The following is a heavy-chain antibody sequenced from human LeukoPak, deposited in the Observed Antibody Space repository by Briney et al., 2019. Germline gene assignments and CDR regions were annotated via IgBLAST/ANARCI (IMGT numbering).Heavy chain of an antibody. CDR2: INHSGST. CDR1: GGSFSGYY. J-gene: IGHJ4*02. V-gene: IGHV4-34*01. D-gene: IGHD2-2*01. Sequence: SETLSLTCAVYGGSFSGYYWSWIRQPPGKGLEWIGEINHSGSTNYNPSLKSRVTISVDTSKNQFSPKLSSVTAADTAVYYCARGYAVPAAFIDYWGQGTLVTVSS. CDR3: ARGYAVPAAFIDY.